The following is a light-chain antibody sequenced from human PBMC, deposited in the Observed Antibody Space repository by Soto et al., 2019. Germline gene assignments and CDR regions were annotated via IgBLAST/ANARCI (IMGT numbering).Light chain of an antibody. CDR2: DAS. CDR1: QSVSSN. J-gene: IGKJ4*01. CDR3: QQYNNWHPLT. V-gene: IGKV3D-15*01. Sequence: EIVMTQSPATLALSPGERAALSCRASQSVSSNLAWYQQKAGQAPRLLIYDASTRATGIPARFSGSGSGTEFTLTISSLQSKDFAVYYCQQYNNWHPLTFGGGTKVDI.